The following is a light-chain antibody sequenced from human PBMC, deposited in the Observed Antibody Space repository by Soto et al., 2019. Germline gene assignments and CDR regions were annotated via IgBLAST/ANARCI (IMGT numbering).Light chain of an antibody. CDR3: QYYNNWPGA. CDR2: GAS. J-gene: IGKJ4*01. V-gene: IGKV3-20*01. Sequence: DIVLTQCPGTLSLSPGERATLSCRASQIVGSVYFAWYQQKPGQAPRLLIHGASNRASGIPDRFSGSGSGTDFTLTISRLEPEDFAVYYCQYYNNWPGAFGGGTKVDIK. CDR1: QIVGSVY.